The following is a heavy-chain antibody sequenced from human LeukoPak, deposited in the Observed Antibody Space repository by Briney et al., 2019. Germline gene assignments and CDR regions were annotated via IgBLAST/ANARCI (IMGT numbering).Heavy chain of an antibody. J-gene: IGHJ3*02. D-gene: IGHD3-3*02. CDR3: ASGFPVLATSAFDI. CDR1: GGSVSIGNYY. V-gene: IGHV4-61*01. CDR2: IYDSGST. Sequence: SETLSLTCTVSGGSVSIGNYYWSWIRQPPGKGLERIGYIYDSGSTNYNPSLKSRVSISVDTSKNQFSLKLTSVTPADTAVYYCASGFPVLATSAFDIWGQGTMVTVSS.